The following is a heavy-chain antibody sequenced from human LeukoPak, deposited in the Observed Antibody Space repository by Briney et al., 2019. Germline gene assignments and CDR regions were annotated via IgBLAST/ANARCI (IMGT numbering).Heavy chain of an antibody. CDR3: AKAEDYYGSGSRYYGMDV. Sequence: GGSLRLSCAASGFTFGNYAMHWVRQAPGKGLEWVSLISWNGGSTYYADSVKGRFTISRDNSKNSLYLQMNSLRAEDTALYYCAKAEDYYGSGSRYYGMDVWGKGTTVIVSS. J-gene: IGHJ6*04. CDR1: GFTFGNYA. D-gene: IGHD3-10*01. CDR2: ISWNGGST. V-gene: IGHV3-43D*04.